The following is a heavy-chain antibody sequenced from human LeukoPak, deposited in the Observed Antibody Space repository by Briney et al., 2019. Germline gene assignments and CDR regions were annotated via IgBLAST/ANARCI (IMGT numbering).Heavy chain of an antibody. Sequence: SETLSLTCTVSGYSMSSGYYWGWIRQPPGKGLEWIGSIYHSGSTYYNPSLKSRVTISVDTSKKQFSLKLSSVTAADTAVYYCARDLRGFNWFDPWGQGTLVTVSS. CDR3: ARDLRGFNWFDP. J-gene: IGHJ5*02. CDR1: GYSMSSGYY. D-gene: IGHD3-16*01. V-gene: IGHV4-38-2*02. CDR2: IYHSGST.